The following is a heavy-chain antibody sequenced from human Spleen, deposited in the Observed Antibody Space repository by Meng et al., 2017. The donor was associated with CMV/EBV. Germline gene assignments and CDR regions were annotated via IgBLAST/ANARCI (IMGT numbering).Heavy chain of an antibody. CDR2: IIPIFGTA. Sequence: SVKVSCKASGGTFSSYAISWVRQAPGQGLEWMGGIIPIFGTANYAQKFQGRVTMTEDTSTDTAYMELSSLNSEDTAVYYCATVSQGTVAKNPEAYYYYAMDVWGQGTTVTVSS. V-gene: IGHV1-69*06. CDR3: ATVSQGTVAKNPEAYYYYAMDV. J-gene: IGHJ6*02. D-gene: IGHD1-14*01. CDR1: GGTFSSYA.